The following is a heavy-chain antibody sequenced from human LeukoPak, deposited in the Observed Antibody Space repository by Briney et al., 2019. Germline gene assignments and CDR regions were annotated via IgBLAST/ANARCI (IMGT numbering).Heavy chain of an antibody. CDR3: ARAAGIRWVY. D-gene: IGHD6-13*01. CDR2: INHSGST. CDR1: GGSFSGYY. Sequence: PSETLSLTCAVYGGSFSGYYWSWIRQPPGKGREWIGEINHSGSTNYNPSLKSRVTISVDTSKNQFSLKLSSVTAADTAVYYCARAAGIRWVYWGQGTLVTVSS. J-gene: IGHJ4*02. V-gene: IGHV4-34*01.